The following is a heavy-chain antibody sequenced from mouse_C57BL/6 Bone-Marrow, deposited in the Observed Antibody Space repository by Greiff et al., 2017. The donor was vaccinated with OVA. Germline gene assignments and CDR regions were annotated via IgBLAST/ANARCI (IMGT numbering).Heavy chain of an antibody. CDR1: GYTFTSYG. CDR2: IYPRSGNT. Sequence: QVQLQQSGAELARPGASVKLSCKASGYTFTSYGISWVKQRTGQGLEWIGEIYPRSGNTYYNEKFKGKATLTADKSSSTAYMELRSLTSEDSAVYFCARESLYRDRFAYWGQGTLVTVSA. D-gene: IGHD2-14*01. CDR3: ARESLYRDRFAY. V-gene: IGHV1-81*01. J-gene: IGHJ3*01.